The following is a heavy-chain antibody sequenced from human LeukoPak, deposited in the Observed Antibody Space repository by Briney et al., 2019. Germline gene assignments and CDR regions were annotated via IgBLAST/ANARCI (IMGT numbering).Heavy chain of an antibody. CDR1: GGSISSYY. V-gene: IGHV4-59*08. J-gene: IGHJ6*02. Sequence: SETLSLTCTVSGGSISSYYWSWIRQPPGEGLEWIGYIYYSGSTNYNPSLKSRVTISVDTSKNQFSLKLSSVTAADTAVYYCARRPDYYGMDVWGQGTTVTVSS. CDR2: IYYSGST. CDR3: ARRPDYYGMDV.